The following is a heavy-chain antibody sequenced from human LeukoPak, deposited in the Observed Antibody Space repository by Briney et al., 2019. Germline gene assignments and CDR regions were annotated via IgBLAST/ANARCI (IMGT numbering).Heavy chain of an antibody. CDR3: ARRSSGSPPFYFDY. D-gene: IGHD1-26*01. Sequence: GGSLRLSCAASGFTFSSYWMHWVRQAPGKGLVWVSRINSDGSTTNYADSVKGRFTISRDNAKNTLYLQMNSLRAEDAAMYYCARRSSGSPPFYFDYWGQGTLVTVSS. J-gene: IGHJ4*02. CDR2: INSDGSTT. CDR1: GFTFSSYW. V-gene: IGHV3-74*01.